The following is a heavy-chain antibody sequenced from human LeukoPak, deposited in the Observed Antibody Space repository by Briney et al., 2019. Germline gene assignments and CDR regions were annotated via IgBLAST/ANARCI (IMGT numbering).Heavy chain of an antibody. CDR1: GFTFSSYS. V-gene: IGHV3-21*01. CDR3: ARDFTRYDFWSGEFASY. Sequence: KPGGSLRLSCAASGFTFSSYSMNWVRQAPGKGLEWVSSISSSSSYIYYADSVKGRFTISRDNAKNSLYLQMNSLRAEDTAVYYCARDFTRYDFWSGEFASYCGQGTLVTVSS. J-gene: IGHJ4*02. D-gene: IGHD3-3*01. CDR2: ISSSSSYI.